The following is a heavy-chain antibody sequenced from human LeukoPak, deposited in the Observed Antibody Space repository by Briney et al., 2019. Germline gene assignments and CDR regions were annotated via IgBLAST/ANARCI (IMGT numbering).Heavy chain of an antibody. D-gene: IGHD1-26*01. CDR3: AREGIRGSYYTD. Sequence: SETLSLTCTDSGGSINNYYWSWIRQPPGKGLEWIGYIYYSGTTKYNPSLSSRVTISVDTSKNQFSLNLTSVTAADTAVYYCAREGIRGSYYTDWGQGTLVIVSS. J-gene: IGHJ1*01. CDR2: IYYSGTT. V-gene: IGHV4-59*01. CDR1: GGSINNYY.